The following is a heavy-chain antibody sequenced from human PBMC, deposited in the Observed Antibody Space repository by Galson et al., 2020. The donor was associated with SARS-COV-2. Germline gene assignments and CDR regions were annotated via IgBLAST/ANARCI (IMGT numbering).Heavy chain of an antibody. Sequence: GGSLRLSCAASGFTFSNYAMHWVRQAPGKGLEWVALISYDGSNKYYADSVKGRFTISRDNSKNTLYLQMNSLRPEDTAVYYCARGHSGTYYGIDYWGQGSLVTVSS. CDR2: ISYDGSNK. D-gene: IGHD1-26*01. V-gene: IGHV3-30-3*01. CDR3: ARGHSGTYYGIDY. J-gene: IGHJ4*02. CDR1: GFTFSNYA.